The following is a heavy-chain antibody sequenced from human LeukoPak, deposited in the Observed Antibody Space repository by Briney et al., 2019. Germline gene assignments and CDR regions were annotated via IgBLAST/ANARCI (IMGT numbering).Heavy chain of an antibody. V-gene: IGHV3-30*04. CDR3: ARGGLDY. Sequence: GGSLRLSCAASGFTFSSYAMHWVRQAPGKGLEWVAVISYDGSNKYYANSVKGRFTISRDNSKNTLYLQMNSLRAEDTAVYYCARGGLDYWGQGTLVTVSS. CDR2: ISYDGSNK. J-gene: IGHJ4*02. CDR1: GFTFSSYA.